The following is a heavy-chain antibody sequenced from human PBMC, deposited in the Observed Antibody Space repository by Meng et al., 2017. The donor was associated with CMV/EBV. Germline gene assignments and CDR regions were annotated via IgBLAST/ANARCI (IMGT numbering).Heavy chain of an antibody. CDR2: ISSSSSYI. CDR1: GFTFSGYS. V-gene: IGHV3-21*01. Sequence: ELQLGESGGGLVKPGGSLRLSCAASGFTFSGYSMNWVRQAPGKGLEWVSSISSSSSYIYYADSVKGRFTISRDNAKNSLYLQMNSLRAEDTAVYYCARESTGDWFDPWGQGTLVTVSS. D-gene: IGHD7-27*01. J-gene: IGHJ5*02. CDR3: ARESTGDWFDP.